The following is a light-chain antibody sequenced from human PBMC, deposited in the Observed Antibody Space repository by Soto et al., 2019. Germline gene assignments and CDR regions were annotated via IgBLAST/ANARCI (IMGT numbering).Light chain of an antibody. Sequence: DIQLTQSPSFLSASVGVRVTITCRASQAISSHLAWYQQKPGKAPNLLIYGASTLQSGVPSRFSGSGSGTQFTLTISSLQPEDFATYYCQQLNSYPLTFGPGTTVDI. V-gene: IGKV1-9*01. CDR3: QQLNSYPLT. CDR2: GAS. J-gene: IGKJ3*01. CDR1: QAISSH.